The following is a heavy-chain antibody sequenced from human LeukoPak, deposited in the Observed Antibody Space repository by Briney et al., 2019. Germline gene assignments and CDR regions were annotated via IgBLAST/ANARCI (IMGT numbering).Heavy chain of an antibody. D-gene: IGHD6-19*01. V-gene: IGHV1-18*01. CDR1: GYTFTSYA. CDR2: ISAYNGNT. Sequence: ASVKVSCKASGYTFTSYAMHWVRQAPGQRLEWMGWISAYNGNTNYAQKLQGRVTITTDTSTSTAYMELRSLRSDDTAVYYCARVAVAGFIASWFDPWGQGTLVTVSS. CDR3: ARVAVAGFIASWFDP. J-gene: IGHJ5*02.